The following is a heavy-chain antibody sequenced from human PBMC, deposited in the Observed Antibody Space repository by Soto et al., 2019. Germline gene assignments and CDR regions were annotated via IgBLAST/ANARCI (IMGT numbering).Heavy chain of an antibody. CDR3: ARGGYSGNSKDPFYI. D-gene: IGHD6-25*01. CDR1: GYTFTAYW. J-gene: IGHJ3*02. CDR2: IYPGDSDT. V-gene: IGHV5-51*01. Sequence: PGESLKISCKGSGYTFTAYWIGWMRQMPGKGLEWMGIIYPGDSDTRYSPSFQGQVTISADKSITTAYLQWSSLKASGTAMFYCARGGYSGNSKDPFYIWGPGTMVTVSS.